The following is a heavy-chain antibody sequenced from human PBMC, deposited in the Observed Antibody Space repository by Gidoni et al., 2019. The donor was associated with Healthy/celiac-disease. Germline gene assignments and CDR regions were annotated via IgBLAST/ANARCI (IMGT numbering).Heavy chain of an antibody. Sequence: EVQLVESGGGLVQPGGSLRLSCAASAFTFSSYAMRWVRQAPGKGLECVSAISGSGGSTYDEDSVKGRFTSTRDNSKNTLYLQMNSLRAEDTAVYYCAKDAIVGANLGFFDYWGQGTLVTVSS. D-gene: IGHD1-26*01. CDR1: AFTFSSYA. J-gene: IGHJ4*02. V-gene: IGHV3-23*04. CDR2: ISGSGGST. CDR3: AKDAIVGANLGFFDY.